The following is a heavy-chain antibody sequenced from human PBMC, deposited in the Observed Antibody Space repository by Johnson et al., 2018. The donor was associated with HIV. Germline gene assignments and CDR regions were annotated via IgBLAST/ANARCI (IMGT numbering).Heavy chain of an antibody. CDR2: ISWNGGST. V-gene: IGHV3-23*04. Sequence: MLLVESGGGLVQPGGSLRLSCVASGFIFDDYGLTWVRQAPGKGLEWVSGISWNGGSTYYADSVKGRFTISRDNSKNTLYLQMNSLRAGDTAVYFCARGKDMAGTGAFDIWGQGTMVTVAS. CDR1: GFIFDDYG. J-gene: IGHJ3*02. CDR3: ARGKDMAGTGAFDI. D-gene: IGHD6-19*01.